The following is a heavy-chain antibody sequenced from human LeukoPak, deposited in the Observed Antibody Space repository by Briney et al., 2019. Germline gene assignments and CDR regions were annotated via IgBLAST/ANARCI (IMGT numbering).Heavy chain of an antibody. CDR1: GFTFGDYA. CDR3: TREALYYYGSGTLSGDPGDFDY. J-gene: IGHJ4*02. CDR2: IRSKAYGGTT. D-gene: IGHD3-10*01. V-gene: IGHV3-49*04. Sequence: GGSLRLSCTASGFTFGDYAMSWVRQAPGKGLEWVGFIRSKAYGGTTEYAASVKGRFTISRDDSKSIAYLQMNSLKTEDTAVYYCTREALYYYGSGTLSGDPGDFDYWGQGTLVTVSS.